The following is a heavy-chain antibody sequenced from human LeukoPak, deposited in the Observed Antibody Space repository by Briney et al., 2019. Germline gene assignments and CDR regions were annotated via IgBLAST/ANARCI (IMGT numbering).Heavy chain of an antibody. J-gene: IGHJ4*02. Sequence: GGSLRLSCAASGFTFSSYAMHWVRQAPGKGLEYVSAISSNGGSTYYANSVKGRFTISRDNSKNTLYLQMGSLRAEDMAVYYCARAGYSNGWYHPHDYWGQGTLVTVSS. CDR1: GFTFSSYA. CDR2: ISSNGGST. V-gene: IGHV3-64*01. CDR3: ARAGYSNGWYHPHDY. D-gene: IGHD6-19*01.